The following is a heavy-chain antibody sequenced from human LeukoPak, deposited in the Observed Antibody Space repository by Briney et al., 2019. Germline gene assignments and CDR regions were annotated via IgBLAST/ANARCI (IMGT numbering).Heavy chain of an antibody. CDR2: INPNSGGT. V-gene: IGHV1-2*02. CDR1: GYTFTDYY. CDR3: ARSIRNNFDY. D-gene: IGHD3-3*01. J-gene: IGHJ4*02. Sequence: GSSVKVPCKASGYTFTDYYMHWVRQAPGQGLEWMGWINPNSGGTNYAQKFQGRVTMTRDTSISTAYMELSRLRSDDTAVYYCARSIRNNFDYWGQGTLVTVSS.